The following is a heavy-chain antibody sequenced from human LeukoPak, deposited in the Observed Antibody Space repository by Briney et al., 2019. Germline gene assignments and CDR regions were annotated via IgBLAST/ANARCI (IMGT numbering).Heavy chain of an antibody. Sequence: SCDGSGYTRASFYISGVAQAPEKELEWMGWISAYNGNTNYAQKLQGRVTMTTDTSTSTAYMELRSLRSDDTAVYYCASVPAMVREHWGQGTPVTVSS. CDR3: ASVPAMVREH. CDR2: ISAYNGNT. D-gene: IGHD3-10*01. J-gene: IGHJ4*02. V-gene: IGHV1-18*01. CDR1: GYTRASFY.